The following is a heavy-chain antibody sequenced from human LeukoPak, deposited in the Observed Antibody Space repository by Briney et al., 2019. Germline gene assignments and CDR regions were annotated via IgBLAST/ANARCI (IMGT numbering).Heavy chain of an antibody. CDR1: GGSISSSSYY. CDR2: IYYSGST. Sequence: SETLSLTCTVSGGSISSSSYYWGWIRQPPGKGLEWIGSIYYSGSTYYNPSLKSRVTISVDTSKNQFSLKLSSVTAADTAVYYCARALKGGYSYGHNRPYWYFDFWGRGTLVTVSS. V-gene: IGHV4-39*07. CDR3: ARALKGGYSYGHNRPYWYFDF. J-gene: IGHJ2*01. D-gene: IGHD5-18*01.